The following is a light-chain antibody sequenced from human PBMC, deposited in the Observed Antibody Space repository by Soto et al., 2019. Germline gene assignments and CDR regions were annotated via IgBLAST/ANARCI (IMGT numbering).Light chain of an antibody. V-gene: IGKV1-12*01. CDR1: QGISSW. CDR2: AAS. J-gene: IGKJ1*01. CDR3: QQANSFPWT. Sequence: DIQMTQSPSSVSASVGDRVTITCRASQGISSWLDWYQQKPGKAPKLLIYAASSLQSGVPSRFSGSGSGTDFTLTISSLQTEDFATYYFQQANSFPWTFGQGTKVEIK.